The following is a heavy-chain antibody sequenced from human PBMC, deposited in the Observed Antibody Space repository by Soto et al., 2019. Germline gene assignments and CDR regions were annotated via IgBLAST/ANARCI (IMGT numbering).Heavy chain of an antibody. CDR2: IRDGGEST. D-gene: IGHD2-15*01. Sequence: EVQLLESGGGLVQPGESLRLSCAFSGFIFGNYMMTWVRKAPGKGLEWVSTIRDGGESTYYADSVKGRFTISKDNSKNTLYLQMDSLGVEDTAVYYCAPHVHCSGGSCHYDAFDIRGQRTMVTVSS. J-gene: IGHJ3*02. V-gene: IGHV3-23*01. CDR1: GFIFGNYM. CDR3: APHVHCSGGSCHYDAFDI.